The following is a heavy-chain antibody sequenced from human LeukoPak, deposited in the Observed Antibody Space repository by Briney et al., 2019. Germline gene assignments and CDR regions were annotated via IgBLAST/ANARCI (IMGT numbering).Heavy chain of an antibody. CDR2: IYSGGST. CDR1: GFTVSSNY. V-gene: IGHV3-66*01. Sequence: GGSLRLSCAASGFTVSSNYMSWVRQAPGKGLEWVSVIYSGGSTYYADSVKGRFTISRDNSKNTMYLQMNSLRVEDTAVYYCARGYCSGTSCHTSYWGQGTLVTVSS. D-gene: IGHD2-2*01. J-gene: IGHJ4*02. CDR3: ARGYCSGTSCHTSY.